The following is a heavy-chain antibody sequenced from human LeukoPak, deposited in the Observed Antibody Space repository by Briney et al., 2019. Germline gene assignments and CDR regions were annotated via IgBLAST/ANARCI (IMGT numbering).Heavy chain of an antibody. D-gene: IGHD3-10*01. Sequence: GGSLRLSCAASGFTFSSYAMSWVRQAPGKGLEWVSAISGSGGSTYYADSVKGRFTISRDNSKNTLYLQMNSLKTEDTAVYYCTTDSGLLWFGGIDYYYGMDVWGQGTTVTVSS. CDR1: GFTFSSYA. J-gene: IGHJ6*02. V-gene: IGHV3-23*01. CDR3: TTDSGLLWFGGIDYYYGMDV. CDR2: ISGSGGST.